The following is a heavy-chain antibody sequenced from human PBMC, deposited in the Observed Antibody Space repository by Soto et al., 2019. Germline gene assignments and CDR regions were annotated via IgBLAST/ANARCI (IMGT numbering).Heavy chain of an antibody. Sequence: QVQLVQSGAEVKKPGASVKVSCKASGYTFTSYDINWVRQATGQGLEWMGWMNPNSGNTGYAQKFQGRVTMTRNTSISTAYMELSSLRSEDTAVYYCASITGRGYCSGGSCLPRDVWGQGTTVTVSS. CDR3: ASITGRGYCSGGSCLPRDV. V-gene: IGHV1-8*01. J-gene: IGHJ6*02. CDR1: GYTFTSYD. CDR2: MNPNSGNT. D-gene: IGHD2-15*01.